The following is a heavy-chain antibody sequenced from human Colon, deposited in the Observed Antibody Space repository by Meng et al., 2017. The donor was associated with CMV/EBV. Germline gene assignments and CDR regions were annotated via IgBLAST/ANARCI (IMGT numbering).Heavy chain of an antibody. D-gene: IGHD6-13*01. CDR3: ARDYAGSWTVDY. CDR2: ITPSGDNP. CDR1: GYTFTGNH. V-gene: IGHV1-46*01. Sequence: SCTSSGYTFTGNHMHWVRQAPGRGLEWMGIITPSGDNPRFAQKFQGRLTMTRDTSTSTDYMELSSLRSEDTAVYYCARDYAGSWTVDYWGQGTLVTVSS. J-gene: IGHJ4*02.